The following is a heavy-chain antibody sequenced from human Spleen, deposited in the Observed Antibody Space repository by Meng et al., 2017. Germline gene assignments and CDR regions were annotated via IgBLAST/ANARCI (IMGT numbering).Heavy chain of an antibody. CDR3: ARGPTTMAHDFDY. Sequence: QVQLQLWGAGLLKPSETLSLPCVVSGGSFRDYYWSWIRQPPGKGLEWIGEINHSGSTNYNPSLESRATISVDTSQNNLSLKLSSVTAADSAVYYCARGPTTMAHDFDYWGQGTLVTVSS. D-gene: IGHD4-11*01. V-gene: IGHV4-34*01. J-gene: IGHJ4*02. CDR1: GGSFRDYY. CDR2: INHSGST.